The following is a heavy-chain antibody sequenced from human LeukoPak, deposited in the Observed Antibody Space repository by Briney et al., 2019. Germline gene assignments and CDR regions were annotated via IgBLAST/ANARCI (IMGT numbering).Heavy chain of an antibody. V-gene: IGHV1-58*01. CDR3: AAISSYHYYYGMDV. Sequence: SVKVSCKASGFTFTSSTVQWVRQARGQRLEWIGWIVVGSGNTNYAQKFQERVTITRDMSTSTAYMELSSLRSEDTAVYYCAAISSYHYYYGMDVWGQGTTVTVSS. D-gene: IGHD2/OR15-2a*01. J-gene: IGHJ6*02. CDR2: IVVGSGNT. CDR1: GFTFTSST.